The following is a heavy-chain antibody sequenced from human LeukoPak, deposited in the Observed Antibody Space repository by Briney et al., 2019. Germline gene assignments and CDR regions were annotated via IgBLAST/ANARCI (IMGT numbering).Heavy chain of an antibody. CDR2: ISYIGST. Sequence: SETLSLTCAVSADSFSSHYWTWIRQPPGKGLDWIGYISYIGSTNYNPSLKSRVTISIDTSKNQFSLKLSSVTAADTAVDYCARDLVTVTKGFDIWGQGTMVTVSS. V-gene: IGHV4-59*11. J-gene: IGHJ3*02. CDR3: ARDLVTVTKGFDI. D-gene: IGHD4-17*01. CDR1: ADSFSSHY.